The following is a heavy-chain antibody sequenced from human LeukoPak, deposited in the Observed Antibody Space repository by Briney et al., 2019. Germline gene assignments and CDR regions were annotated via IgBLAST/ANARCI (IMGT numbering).Heavy chain of an antibody. V-gene: IGHV5-51*01. D-gene: IGHD3-10*01. CDR3: AREKESGSSWFDP. CDR1: GYSFTKYW. Sequence: GESLKISCKASGYSFTKYWIGWVRQMPGKGLEWMAIIFPGDSATRYSASFQGRVTISADTSITTAYLQWSSLTASDTAMYYCAREKESGSSWFDPWGQGTLVTVSS. CDR2: IFPGDSAT. J-gene: IGHJ5*02.